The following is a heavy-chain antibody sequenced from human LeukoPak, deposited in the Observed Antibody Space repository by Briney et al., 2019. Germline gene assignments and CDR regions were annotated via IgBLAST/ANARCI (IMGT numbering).Heavy chain of an antibody. J-gene: IGHJ3*02. CDR3: ARVYGDYVAFDI. Sequence: ASVKVSCKASGYTFTSYGISWVRQAPGQGLEWMGWISSYNGNTNYAQKLQGRVTMSRDTSISTAYMELSRLRSDDTAVYYCARVYGDYVAFDIWGQGTMVTVSS. CDR1: GYTFTSYG. D-gene: IGHD4-17*01. V-gene: IGHV1-18*01. CDR2: ISSYNGNT.